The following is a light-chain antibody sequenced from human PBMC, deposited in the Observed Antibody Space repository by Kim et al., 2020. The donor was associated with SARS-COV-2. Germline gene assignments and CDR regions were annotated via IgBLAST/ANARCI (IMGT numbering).Light chain of an antibody. CDR3: QQRNTWPPYT. CDR2: DAS. J-gene: IGKJ2*01. V-gene: IGKV3-11*01. Sequence: LSPGERATRSCRASQSVSSYLAWYQQNPGQAPRLLIYDASNRATGIPARFSGSGSGTDFTLTISSLEPEDFAVYYCQQRNTWPPYTFGQGTKLEI. CDR1: QSVSSY.